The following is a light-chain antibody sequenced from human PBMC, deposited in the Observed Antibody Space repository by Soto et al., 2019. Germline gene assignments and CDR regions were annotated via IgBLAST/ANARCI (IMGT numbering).Light chain of an antibody. CDR2: GAS. Sequence: EIVLTQSSGTLSLSPGERATFSCRASQTINSKYLAWYQQKPGQAPRLLIYGASSRATGISDRFRGSGSGTDFALTISRLEPEDFSVYYCHYYDDSPPFPFGPGTRLDIK. CDR1: QTINSKY. CDR3: HYYDDSPPFP. V-gene: IGKV3-20*01. J-gene: IGKJ3*01.